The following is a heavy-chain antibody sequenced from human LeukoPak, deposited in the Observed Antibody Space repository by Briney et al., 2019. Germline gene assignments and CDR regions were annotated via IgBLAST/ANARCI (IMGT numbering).Heavy chain of an antibody. D-gene: IGHD3-10*01. CDR2: IYLGDSDT. CDR1: RGTFSSYA. Sequence: ASVKVSCKASRGTFSSYAISWVRQMPGKGLEWMGIIYLGDSDTRYSPSFQGQVTISADKSISTAYLQWSSLKASDTAMYYCVVDTMVRGVWWGQGTLVTVSS. V-gene: IGHV5-51*01. CDR3: VVDTMVRGVW. J-gene: IGHJ4*02.